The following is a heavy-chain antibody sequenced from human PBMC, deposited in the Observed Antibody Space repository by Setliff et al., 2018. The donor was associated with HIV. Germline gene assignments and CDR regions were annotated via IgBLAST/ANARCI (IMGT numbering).Heavy chain of an antibody. CDR3: ASIELAAMVPVDY. CDR2: IWFDGSKK. J-gene: IGHJ4*02. Sequence: QAGGSLRLSCAASGFTFSSYAMHWVRQAPGKGLEWVAVIWFDGSKKYYTDSVKGRFTISRDNSKNTLFLQMNSLRGDDTAVYYCASIELAAMVPVDYWGQGTLVTVSS. CDR1: GFTFSSYA. V-gene: IGHV3-33*01. D-gene: IGHD5-18*01.